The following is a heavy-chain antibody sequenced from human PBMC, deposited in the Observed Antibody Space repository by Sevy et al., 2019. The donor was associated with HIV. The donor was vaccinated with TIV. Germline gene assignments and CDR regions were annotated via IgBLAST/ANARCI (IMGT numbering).Heavy chain of an antibody. CDR2: INHSGST. V-gene: IGHV4-34*01. CDR1: GGSFSGYY. D-gene: IGHD2-15*01. J-gene: IGHJ5*02. Sequence: SETLSLTCAVYGGSFSGYYWSWIRQPPGKGLEWIGEINHSGSTNYNPSLKSRVTISVDTSKNQFSLKLSSVTAADTAVYYCGRGHVSDCSGGSCYSGWFDPWGQGTLVTVSS. CDR3: GRGHVSDCSGGSCYSGWFDP.